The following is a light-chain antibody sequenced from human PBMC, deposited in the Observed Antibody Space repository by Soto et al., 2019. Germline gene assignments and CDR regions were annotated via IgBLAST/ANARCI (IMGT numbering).Light chain of an antibody. CDR1: SSDVGSYNF. CDR3: CSYAGSSTCVV. V-gene: IGLV2-23*01. Sequence: QSVLTQPASVSGSPGQSITISCAGTSSDVGSYNFVSWYQQHPGKAPKLLIYEGNNRPSGVSNRFSGSKSGNTASLTISGLQAADEADYYCCSYAGSSTCVVFGGGTKVPV. J-gene: IGLJ2*01. CDR2: EGN.